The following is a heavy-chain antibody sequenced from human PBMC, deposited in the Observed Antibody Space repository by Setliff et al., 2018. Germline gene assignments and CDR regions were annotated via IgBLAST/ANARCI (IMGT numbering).Heavy chain of an antibody. Sequence: PSETLSLTCTVSGGPIGPHYWSWIRQAPGKGLEWIGHIFYSDTAKYNPSLESRAAISVDSSKNPFSRKLSSVTAADTALYYCAIGGGYCDFFDCFPFDNWGQGFLVTVSS. J-gene: IGHJ4*02. D-gene: IGHD3-16*01. CDR1: GGPIGPHY. V-gene: IGHV4-59*08. CDR3: AIGGGYCDFFDCFPFDN. CDR2: IFYSDTA.